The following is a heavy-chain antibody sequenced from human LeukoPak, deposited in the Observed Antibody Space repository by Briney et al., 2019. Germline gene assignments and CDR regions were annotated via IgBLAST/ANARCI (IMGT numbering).Heavy chain of an antibody. CDR3: ARGPVDTAMVCAFDI. J-gene: IGHJ3*02. Sequence: EASVKVSCKASGYTFTSYYMHWVRQAPGQGLVWMGIINPSGGSTSYAQKFQGRVTMTRDTSTSTVYMELSSLRSEDTAVYYCARGPVDTAMVCAFDIWGQGTMVTVSS. CDR2: INPSGGST. V-gene: IGHV1-46*01. CDR1: GYTFTSYY. D-gene: IGHD5-18*01.